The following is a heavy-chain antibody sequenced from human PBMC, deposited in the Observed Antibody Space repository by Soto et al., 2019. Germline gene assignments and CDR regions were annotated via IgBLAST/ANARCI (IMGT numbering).Heavy chain of an antibody. V-gene: IGHV3-15*07. CDR2: IYSKIDGGTT. CDR3: TTAEHDYRKK. J-gene: IGHJ4*02. CDR1: GFTFSNAW. D-gene: IGHD4-4*01. Sequence: GGSLRLSCASSGFTFSNAWMSWVRQAPGKGLEWVGRIYSKIDGGTTDYAAPVKGRFTISRDDSKNTLYLQMNSLKTEDTAVYYCTTAEHDYRKKWGQGTLVTVSS.